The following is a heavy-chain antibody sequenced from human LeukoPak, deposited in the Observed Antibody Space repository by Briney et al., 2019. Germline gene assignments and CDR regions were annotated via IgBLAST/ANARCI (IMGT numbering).Heavy chain of an antibody. CDR2: IRYDGSNK. J-gene: IGHJ4*02. CDR3: AKDVFFGYSYGSYFDY. D-gene: IGHD5-18*01. V-gene: IGHV3-30*02. Sequence: PGGSLRLSCAASGFTFSSYGMHWVRQAPGKGLEWVAFIRYDGSNKYYADSVKGRFTISRDNSKNTLYLQMNSLRAEDTAVYYCAKDVFFGYSYGSYFDYWGQGTLVTVSS. CDR1: GFTFSSYG.